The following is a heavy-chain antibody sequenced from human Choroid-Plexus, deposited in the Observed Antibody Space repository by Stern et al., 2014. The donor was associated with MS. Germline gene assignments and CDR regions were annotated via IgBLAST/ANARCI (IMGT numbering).Heavy chain of an antibody. V-gene: IGHV4-31*03. CDR3: ARGPPDYYDSSGYYTY. D-gene: IGHD3-22*01. CDR2: IYYSGST. J-gene: IGHJ4*02. Sequence: VQLVESGPGLVKPSQTLSLTCTVSGGSISSGGYYWSWIRQHPGKGLEWIGYIYYSGSTYYSPYLKSRVSISVDTCKNQFSLKLSSVTAADTAVYYCARGPPDYYDSSGYYTYWGQGTLVTVSS. CDR1: GGSISSGGYY.